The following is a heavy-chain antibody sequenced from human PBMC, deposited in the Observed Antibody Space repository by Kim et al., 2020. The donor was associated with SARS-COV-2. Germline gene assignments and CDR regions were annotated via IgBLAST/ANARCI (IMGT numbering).Heavy chain of an antibody. D-gene: IGHD6-19*01. Sequence: SETLSLTCTVSGGSISSYYWSWIRQPPGKGLEWIGYIYYSGSTNYNPSLKSRVTISVDTSKNQFSLKLSSVTAADTAVYYCARGGSGWYRRYFDLWGRGTLVTVSS. J-gene: IGHJ2*01. CDR3: ARGGSGWYRRYFDL. CDR2: IYYSGST. V-gene: IGHV4-59*01. CDR1: GGSISSYY.